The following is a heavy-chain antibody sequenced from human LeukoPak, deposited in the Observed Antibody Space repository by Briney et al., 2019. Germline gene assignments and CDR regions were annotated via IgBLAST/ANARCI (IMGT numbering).Heavy chain of an antibody. CDR1: GGSFSGYY. V-gene: IGHV4-34*01. J-gene: IGHJ5*02. D-gene: IGHD3-16*02. CDR3: ARLNDYVWGSYRFPRGLWFDP. CDR2: INHSGST. Sequence: NPSETLSLTCAVYGGSFSGYYWSWIRQPPGKGLEWIGEINHSGSTNYNPSLKSRVTISVDTSKNQFSLKLSSVTAADTAVYYCARLNDYVWGSYRFPRGLWFDPWGQGTLVTVSS.